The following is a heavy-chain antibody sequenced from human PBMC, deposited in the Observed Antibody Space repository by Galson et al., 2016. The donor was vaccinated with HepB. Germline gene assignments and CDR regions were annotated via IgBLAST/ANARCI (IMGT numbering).Heavy chain of an antibody. D-gene: IGHD6-19*01. CDR1: GDSVSSNSAV. Sequence: CAISGDSVSSNSAVWNWIRQSPSRGLEWLGRTFYKSKWYNDYAVSVKSRITVNADTSKNQFSLHLNSVTPDDTAVYYCTRGFEYSSGLYYLDHWGQGTLVTVSS. CDR2: TFYKSKWYN. V-gene: IGHV6-1*01. CDR3: TRGFEYSSGLYYLDH. J-gene: IGHJ4*02.